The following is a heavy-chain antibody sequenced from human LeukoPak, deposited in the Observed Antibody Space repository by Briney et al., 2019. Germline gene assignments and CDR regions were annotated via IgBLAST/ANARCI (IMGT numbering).Heavy chain of an antibody. D-gene: IGHD6-19*01. CDR2: IIPILGIA. V-gene: IGHV1-69*04. J-gene: IGHJ3*02. Sequence: ASVKVSCKASGGTFSSYAISWVRQAPGQGLEWMERIIPILGIANYAQKFQGRVTITADKSTSTAYMELSSLRSEDTAVYYCARAGAVAGTYDAFDIRGQGTMVTVSS. CDR1: GGTFSSYA. CDR3: ARAGAVAGTYDAFDI.